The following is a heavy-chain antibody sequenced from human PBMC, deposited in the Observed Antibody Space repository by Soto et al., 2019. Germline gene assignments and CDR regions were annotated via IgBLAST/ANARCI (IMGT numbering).Heavy chain of an antibody. D-gene: IGHD3-16*01. V-gene: IGHV1-69*01. CDR1: GGTSNRFA. J-gene: IGHJ4*02. CDR2: SIPIIGTA. Sequence: QVQLVQSGTEVKKPGSSVRVSCKASGGTSNRFAFSWVRQAPGQGLEWMGGSIPIIGTANYAPRFQGRATITADESTSTGYMELSGLRSDDTATYYCATGRGSGGFDSWGQGTQVLVSS. CDR3: ATGRGSGGFDS.